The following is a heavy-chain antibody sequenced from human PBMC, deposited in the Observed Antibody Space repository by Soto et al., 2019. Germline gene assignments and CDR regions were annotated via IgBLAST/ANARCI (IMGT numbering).Heavy chain of an antibody. V-gene: IGHV3-23*01. J-gene: IGHJ4*02. Sequence: EVQLLESGGGLVQPGGSLRVSCAASGFTFSSYAMSWVRRAPGKGLEWVSVISSSGGSTDYADSVKGRFTISRDNSKNTLYLQMNSLRAEDTAVYYCAKKRSYYFDYWGQGTLVTVSS. CDR1: GFTFSSYA. D-gene: IGHD3-10*01. CDR2: ISSSGGST. CDR3: AKKRSYYFDY.